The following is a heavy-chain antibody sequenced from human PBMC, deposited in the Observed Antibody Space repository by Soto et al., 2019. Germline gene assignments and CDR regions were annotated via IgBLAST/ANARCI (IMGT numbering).Heavy chain of an antibody. J-gene: IGHJ4*02. Sequence: GGSLRLSCAASGFTFSSYAMSWVRQAPGKGLEWVSAISGSGGSTYYADSVKGRFTISRDNSKKTLYLQMNSLRAEDTAVYYCAGADYVWGSYVGHYYFDYWGQGTLVTVSS. V-gene: IGHV3-23*01. CDR3: AGADYVWGSYVGHYYFDY. CDR2: ISGSGGST. CDR1: GFTFSSYA. D-gene: IGHD3-16*01.